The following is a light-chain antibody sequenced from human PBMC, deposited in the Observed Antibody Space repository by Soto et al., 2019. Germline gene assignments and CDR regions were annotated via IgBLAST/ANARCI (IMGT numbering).Light chain of an antibody. V-gene: IGKV3-15*01. CDR3: QQYNNWPYT. CDR2: AAS. Sequence: VMTQSPGTLSVSPRESVTLSCRASQAVLSNLAWYQQTRGQAPRLLVFAASSRATGVPVRFSGGGSGTEFPLTISSLQSEDVAVYYCQQYNNWPYTFGQGTTLEIK. CDR1: QAVLSN. J-gene: IGKJ2*01.